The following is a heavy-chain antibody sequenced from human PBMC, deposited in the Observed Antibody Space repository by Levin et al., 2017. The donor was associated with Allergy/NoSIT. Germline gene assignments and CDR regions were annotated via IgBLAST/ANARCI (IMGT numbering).Heavy chain of an antibody. CDR3: AKDQRGYSGYDSPDY. Sequence: GGSLRLSCAASGFTFSSYGMHWVRQAPGKGLEWVAVISYDGSNKYYADSVKGRFTISRDNSKNTLYLQMNSLRAEDTAVYYCAKDQRGYSGYDSPDYWGQGTLVTVSS. CDR1: GFTFSSYG. V-gene: IGHV3-30*18. CDR2: ISYDGSNK. J-gene: IGHJ4*02. D-gene: IGHD5-12*01.